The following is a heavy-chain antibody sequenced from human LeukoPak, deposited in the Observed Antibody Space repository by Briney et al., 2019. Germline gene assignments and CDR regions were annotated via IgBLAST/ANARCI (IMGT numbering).Heavy chain of an antibody. J-gene: IGHJ3*01. Sequence: GASVKVSCKASDYTFTNYGISWVRQAPGQGLEWMGWISAHYGNTDYAQKLRGRVTMTTDTSTSTVYMELRSLRSDDTAVYYCARERPTDNAFDVWGQGTMVTVSS. CDR2: ISAHYGNT. CDR1: DYTFTNYG. V-gene: IGHV1-18*01. D-gene: IGHD4-17*01. CDR3: ARERPTDNAFDV.